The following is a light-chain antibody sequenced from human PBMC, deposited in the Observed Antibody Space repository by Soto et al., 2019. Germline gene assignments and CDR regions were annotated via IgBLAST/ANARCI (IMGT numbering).Light chain of an antibody. CDR1: SSDVGGYYY. V-gene: IGLV2-14*01. J-gene: IGLJ1*01. CDR3: TSYSSSDIFYV. Sequence: QSVLTQPASVSGSPGQSITISCTGTSSDVGGYYYVSWYQHHPGKAPKLLIYQVTSRPSGVSNRFSGSKSGNTASLTISGLQADDEADYYCTSYSSSDIFYVFXTGTKVTVL. CDR2: QVT.